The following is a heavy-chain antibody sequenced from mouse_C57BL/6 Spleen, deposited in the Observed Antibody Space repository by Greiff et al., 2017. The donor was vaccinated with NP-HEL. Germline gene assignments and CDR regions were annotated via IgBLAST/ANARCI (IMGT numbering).Heavy chain of an antibody. CDR2: IDPSDSYT. D-gene: IGHD2-1*01. CDR1: GYTFTSYW. V-gene: IGHV1-69*01. CDR3: ARGAEYGNYPYYFDY. J-gene: IGHJ2*01. Sequence: QVQLQQSGAELVMPGASVKLSCKASGYTFTSYWMHWVKQRPGQGLEWIGEIDPSDSYTNYNQKFKGKSTLTVDKSSSTAYMQLSSLTSEDSAVYYCARGAEYGNYPYYFDYWGQGTTLTVSS.